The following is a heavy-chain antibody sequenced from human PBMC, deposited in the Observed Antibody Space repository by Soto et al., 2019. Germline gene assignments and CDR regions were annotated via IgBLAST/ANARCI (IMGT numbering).Heavy chain of an antibody. V-gene: IGHV3-33*01. Sequence: GGSLRLSCEASEFTFSNYGMHWVRRAPGKGLEWVAAIWYDGSNKYYADSVKGRFIISRDNSKNTLYLQMNSLRAEDTAVYYCARPVNYYDTSGYPLAYFEYWGLGTLVTVSS. CDR2: IWYDGSNK. D-gene: IGHD3-22*01. CDR1: EFTFSNYG. CDR3: ARPVNYYDTSGYPLAYFEY. J-gene: IGHJ4*02.